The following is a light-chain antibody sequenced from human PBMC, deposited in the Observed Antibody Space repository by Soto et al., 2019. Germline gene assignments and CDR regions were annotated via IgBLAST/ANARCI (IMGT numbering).Light chain of an antibody. CDR3: QQDERYPMT. CDR2: KAS. J-gene: IGKJ4*01. CDR1: QSISPW. V-gene: IGKV1-5*03. Sequence: DSQMTQFPSTLSASVGDRVTITCRASQSISPWLAWYQQKPGKAPKILISKASTLQSGVPPRFSGSGSGTDFTLTISSLQPDDFATYYCQQDERYPMTFGGGTKVEIK.